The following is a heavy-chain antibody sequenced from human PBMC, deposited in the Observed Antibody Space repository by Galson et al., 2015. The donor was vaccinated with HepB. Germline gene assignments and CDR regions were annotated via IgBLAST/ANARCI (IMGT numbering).Heavy chain of an antibody. CDR1: GDSVSSNSAA. D-gene: IGHD6-13*01. J-gene: IGHJ4*02. CDR3: ARETPGTFDY. Sequence: CAISGDSVSSNSAAWHWIRQSPSRGLEWLGRTYYRSKWYNDYAVSVKSRITINPDISKNQFSLQLNSVTPEDTAVYYCARETPGTFDYWGQRTLVTVSS. V-gene: IGHV6-1*01. CDR2: TYYRSKWYN.